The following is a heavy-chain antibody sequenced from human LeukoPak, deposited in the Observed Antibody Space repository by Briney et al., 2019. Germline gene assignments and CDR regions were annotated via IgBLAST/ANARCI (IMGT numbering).Heavy chain of an antibody. J-gene: IGHJ4*02. Sequence: PGGSLRLSCAASGFTVSSHYMNWVRQAPGKGLEWVSVIYSGGSTYYADSVKARFIISRDNSKNTLYLQMNSLRAEDTAVYYCASAYYDFWSGYYGEGGQGTLVTVSS. CDR3: ASAYYDFWSGYYGE. CDR1: GFTVSSHY. D-gene: IGHD3-3*01. CDR2: IYSGGST. V-gene: IGHV3-66*01.